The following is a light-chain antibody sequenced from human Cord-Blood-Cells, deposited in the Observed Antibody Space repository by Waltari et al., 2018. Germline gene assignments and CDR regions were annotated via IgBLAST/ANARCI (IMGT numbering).Light chain of an antibody. CDR2: DAS. CDR1: QSVCSY. V-gene: IGKV3-11*01. Sequence: EIVLTQSPAPLSLSPGERATLPCRASQSVCSYLAWYQQKPGQAPRPLIYDASNRATGIPARFSGSGSGTDFTLTISSLEPEDFAVYYCQQRSNWLTFSGGTKVKIK. J-gene: IGKJ4*02. CDR3: QQRSNWLT.